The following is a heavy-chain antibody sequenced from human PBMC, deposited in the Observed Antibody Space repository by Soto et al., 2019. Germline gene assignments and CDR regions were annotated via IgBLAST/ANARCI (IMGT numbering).Heavy chain of an antibody. Sequence: ASVKVSCKASGYTFTSYAMHWVRQAPGQRLEWMGWINAGNGNTKYSQKFQGRVTITRDTSASTAYMELSSLRSEDTAAYYCARAWDIVVVVAATSNFDYWGQGTQVTVSS. J-gene: IGHJ4*02. CDR3: ARAWDIVVVVAATSNFDY. V-gene: IGHV1-3*01. CDR1: GYTFTSYA. D-gene: IGHD2-15*01. CDR2: INAGNGNT.